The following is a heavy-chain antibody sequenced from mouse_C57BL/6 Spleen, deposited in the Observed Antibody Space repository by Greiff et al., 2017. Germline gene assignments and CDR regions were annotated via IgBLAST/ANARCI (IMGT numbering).Heavy chain of an antibody. CDR3: ASSLIYYDYDRGYYYAMDY. Sequence: VQLQQSGAELMKPGASVKLSCKATGYTFTGYWIEWVKQRPGHGLEWIGEILPGSGSTNYNEKFKGKATFTADTSSNTAYMQLSSLTTEDSAIYYCASSLIYYDYDRGYYYAMDYWGQGTSVTVSS. CDR2: ILPGSGST. V-gene: IGHV1-9*01. D-gene: IGHD2-4*01. CDR1: GYTFTGYW. J-gene: IGHJ4*01.